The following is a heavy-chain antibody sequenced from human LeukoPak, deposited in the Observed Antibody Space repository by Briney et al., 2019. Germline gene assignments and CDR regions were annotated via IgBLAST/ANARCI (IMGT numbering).Heavy chain of an antibody. CDR3: ARGSFYYDILTGDT. D-gene: IGHD3-9*01. Sequence: GGSLRLSCAASGFTFSSYGMHWVRQAPGKGLEWVAFIRYDGSNKYYADSVKGRFTISRDNAKNSLYLQMNSLRAEDTAVYYCARGSFYYDILTGDTGGQGTLVTVSS. V-gene: IGHV3-30*02. CDR2: IRYDGSNK. CDR1: GFTFSSYG. J-gene: IGHJ4*02.